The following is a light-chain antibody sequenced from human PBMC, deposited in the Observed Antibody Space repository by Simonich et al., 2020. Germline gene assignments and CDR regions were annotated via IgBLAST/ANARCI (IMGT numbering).Light chain of an antibody. CDR3: QQYYSTPYT. CDR1: QGIINS. V-gene: IGKV1-NL1*01. J-gene: IGKJ2*01. CDR2: AAS. Sequence: DIQMTQSPSSLSASVGDRVTIPGRASQGIINSLAWYQQKPGKAPKLLLYAASRLESGVPSRFSGSGSGTDYTLTISSLQPEDFATYYCQQYYSTPYTFGQGTKLEIK.